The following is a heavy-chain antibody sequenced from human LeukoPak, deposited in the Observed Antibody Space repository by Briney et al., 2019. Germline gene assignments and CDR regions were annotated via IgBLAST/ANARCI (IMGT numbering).Heavy chain of an antibody. CDR2: IYYSGST. D-gene: IGHD5-18*01. V-gene: IGHV4-59*08. Sequence: SETLSLTCTVAGGSISSYYWSWIRQPPGKGLEWIGYIYYSGSTNYNPSLKSRVTISVDTSKNQSSLKLSSVTAADTAVYYCARRYTAMVPYWYFDLWGRGTLVTVSS. CDR1: GGSISSYY. J-gene: IGHJ2*01. CDR3: ARRYTAMVPYWYFDL.